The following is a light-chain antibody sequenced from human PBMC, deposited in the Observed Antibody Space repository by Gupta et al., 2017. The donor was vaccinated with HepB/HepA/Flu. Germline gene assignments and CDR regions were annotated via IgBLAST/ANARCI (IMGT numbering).Light chain of an antibody. CDR3: GTWDSSLSAWV. Sequence: QSVLTQPPSVSAAPGQKVTISCSGSSSNIGNNYVSWYQQLPGTAPKLLIYDNNKRPSGIPDRFSGSKSGTSATLGITGLQTGDEADDDCGTWDSSLSAWVFGGGTKLTVL. J-gene: IGLJ3*02. CDR1: SSNIGNNY. CDR2: DNN. V-gene: IGLV1-51*01.